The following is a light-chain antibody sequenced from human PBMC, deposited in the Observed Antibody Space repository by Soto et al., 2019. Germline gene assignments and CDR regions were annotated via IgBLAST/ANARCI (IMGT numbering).Light chain of an antibody. V-gene: IGLV1-44*01. CDR2: SNN. Sequence: QSVLTQLPAASGTPGRWVTISCSGSSSNIGSNTVNLYQQLPGTAPKLLIYSNNQRPSGVPDRFSGSKSGTSASLAISGLQSEDEADYYCAAWDDSLNGYVFGTGTKVTVL. J-gene: IGLJ1*01. CDR3: AAWDDSLNGYV. CDR1: SSNIGSNT.